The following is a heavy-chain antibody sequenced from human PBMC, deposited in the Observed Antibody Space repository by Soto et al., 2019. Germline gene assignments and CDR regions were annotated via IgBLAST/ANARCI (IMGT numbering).Heavy chain of an antibody. CDR1: GGSISSYY. Sequence: PSETLSLTCTVSGGSISSYYWSWIRQPPGKGLEWIGYIYYSGSTNYNPSLKSRVTISVDTPKNQFSLKLIPVTAADAAVYYCARQGRYCSGGSRELDHWGKGNLVTVAS. V-gene: IGHV4-59*08. D-gene: IGHD2-15*01. CDR3: ARQGRYCSGGSRELDH. J-gene: IGHJ5*02. CDR2: IYYSGST.